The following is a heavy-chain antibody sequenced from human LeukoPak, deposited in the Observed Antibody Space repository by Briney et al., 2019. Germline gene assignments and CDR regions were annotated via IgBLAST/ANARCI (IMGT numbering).Heavy chain of an antibody. CDR2: INPNSGGT. CDR1: GYTFTSYY. D-gene: IGHD5-18*01. J-gene: IGHJ6*03. Sequence: ASVKVSCKASGYTFTSYYMHWVRQAPGQGLEWMGWINPNSGGTNYAQKFQGRVTMTRDTSISTAYMELSRLRSDDTAVYYCARVLRGYSYGGYYYYYYMDVWGKGTTVTVSS. CDR3: ARVLRGYSYGGYYYYYYMDV. V-gene: IGHV1-2*02.